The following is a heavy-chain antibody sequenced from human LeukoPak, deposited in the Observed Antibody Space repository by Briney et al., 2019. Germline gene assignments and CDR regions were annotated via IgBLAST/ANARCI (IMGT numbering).Heavy chain of an antibody. CDR2: IYTSGST. J-gene: IGHJ6*04. CDR3: ARSSSWYVPRMDV. CDR1: GGSISGYC. Sequence: SETLSLTCTVSGGSISGYCWSWIRQPAGKGLEWIGRIYTSGSTNYNPSLKSRVTMSVDTSKNQFSLKLSSVTAADTAVYYCARSSSWYVPRMDVWGKGTTVTVSS. D-gene: IGHD6-13*01. V-gene: IGHV4-4*07.